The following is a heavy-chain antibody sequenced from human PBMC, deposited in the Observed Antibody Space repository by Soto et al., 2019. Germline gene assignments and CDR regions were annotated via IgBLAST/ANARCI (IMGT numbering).Heavy chain of an antibody. D-gene: IGHD6-13*01. CDR1: GYTFISYG. Sequence: ASVKVSCKAPGYTFISYGISWVRQAPGQGLEWMGWISPYTANTNYAQKFQGRVTMTTDTSTSTAYMELRTLRSDDSAVYYCAGAGYSTSGYGILGTGAQGEEMDYGGQETLVPV. CDR2: ISPYTANT. V-gene: IGHV1-18*01. CDR3: AGAGYSTSGYGILGTGAQGEEMDY. J-gene: IGHJ4*02.